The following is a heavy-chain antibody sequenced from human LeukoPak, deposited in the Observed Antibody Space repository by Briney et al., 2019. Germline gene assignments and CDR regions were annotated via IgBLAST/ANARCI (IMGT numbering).Heavy chain of an antibody. CDR3: AKEGCTGTNCYINC. Sequence: GGSLRLSCAASGFTFSDYAMSWVRQAPGKWLEWVSVIGGSGGSTYYADSVKGRFTISRDDSKNTLYLQMNSLGAEDTAVYHCAKEGCTGTNCYINCWGQGTLVTVSS. J-gene: IGHJ4*02. V-gene: IGHV3-23*01. CDR2: IGGSGGST. D-gene: IGHD2-2*02. CDR1: GFTFSDYA.